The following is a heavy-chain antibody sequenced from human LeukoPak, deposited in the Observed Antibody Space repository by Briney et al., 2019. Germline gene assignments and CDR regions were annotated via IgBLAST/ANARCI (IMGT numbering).Heavy chain of an antibody. V-gene: IGHV1-2*02. Sequence: ASVKVSCKASGYTFTGYYMHWVRQAPGRGLEWMGWINPNSGGTNYAQKFQGRVTMTRDTSISTAYMELSRLRSDDTAVYYCAIEVGYDSSGYYDYYYYMDVWGKGTTVTVSS. D-gene: IGHD3-22*01. CDR1: GYTFTGYY. CDR3: AIEVGYDSSGYYDYYYYMDV. J-gene: IGHJ6*03. CDR2: INPNSGGT.